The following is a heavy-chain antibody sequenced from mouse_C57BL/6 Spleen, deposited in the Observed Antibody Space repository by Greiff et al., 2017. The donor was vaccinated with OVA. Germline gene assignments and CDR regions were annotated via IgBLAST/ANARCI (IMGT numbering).Heavy chain of an antibody. CDR1: GFTFSSYT. J-gene: IGHJ4*01. CDR3: ARQDYYGPYAMDY. Sequence: EVKLMESGGGLVKPGGSLKLSCAASGFTFSSYTMSWVRQTPEKRLEWVATISGGGGNTYYPDSVKGRFTISRDNAKNTLYLQMSSLRSEDTALYYCARQDYYGPYAMDYWGQGTSVTVSS. D-gene: IGHD1-1*01. CDR2: ISGGGGNT. V-gene: IGHV5-9*01.